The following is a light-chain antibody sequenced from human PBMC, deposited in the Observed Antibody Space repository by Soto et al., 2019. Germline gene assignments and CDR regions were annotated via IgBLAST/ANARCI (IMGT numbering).Light chain of an antibody. V-gene: IGLV2-23*02. Sequence: QSVLTQPASVSGSPGQSITISCTGTRSDVGNYNLVSWYQQRPGKAPKLMIYEVSKRPSGVSDRFSGSKSGITASLTISGLQAEDEADYYCCSYADTTAYLFGTGTKVTVL. CDR3: CSYADTTAYL. CDR1: RSDVGNYNL. CDR2: EVS. J-gene: IGLJ1*01.